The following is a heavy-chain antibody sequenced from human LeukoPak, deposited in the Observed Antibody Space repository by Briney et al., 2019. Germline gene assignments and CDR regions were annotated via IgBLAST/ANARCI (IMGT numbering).Heavy chain of an antibody. Sequence: GSLRLSCAASGFTFSSYGMHWVRQAPGKGLEWVSVIYSGGSTFYADSVKGRFTISRDNSKNTLYLQMNSLRVEDTAVYYCARGWFGETLDIWGQGTMVTVSS. J-gene: IGHJ3*02. CDR1: GFTFSSYG. CDR3: ARGWFGETLDI. CDR2: IYSGGST. D-gene: IGHD3-10*01. V-gene: IGHV3-NL1*01.